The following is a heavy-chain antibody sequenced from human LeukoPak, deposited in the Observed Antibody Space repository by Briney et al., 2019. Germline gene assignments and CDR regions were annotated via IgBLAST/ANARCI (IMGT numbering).Heavy chain of an antibody. CDR2: INPNSGGT. CDR3: ARSSTRPRYNWFDP. J-gene: IGHJ5*02. D-gene: IGHD2-2*01. Sequence: ASVKLSCKASGYTFTGYYMHWVRQAPGQGREGRGWINPNSGGTSYAQKFQGRVTTTRDTSISTAYMELSRLRSDDTAVYYCARSSTRPRYNWFDPWGQGTLVTVSS. V-gene: IGHV1-2*02. CDR1: GYTFTGYY.